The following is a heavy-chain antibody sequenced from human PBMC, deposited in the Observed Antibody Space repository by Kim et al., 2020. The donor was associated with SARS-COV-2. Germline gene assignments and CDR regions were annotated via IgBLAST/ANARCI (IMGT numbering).Heavy chain of an antibody. J-gene: IGHJ6*02. CDR2: IVPSGGTM. Sequence: GGSLRLSCTASGFTFTNYNLDWVRQAPGKGLEWVSYIVPSGGTMYADSVRGRFTFSRDNAKNPIYLQMTSLRDEDTALYYCARDLGRSYAMDVWGQGTTVTVSS. V-gene: IGHV3-48*02. D-gene: IGHD3-10*01. CDR1: GFTFTNYN. CDR3: ARDLGRSYAMDV.